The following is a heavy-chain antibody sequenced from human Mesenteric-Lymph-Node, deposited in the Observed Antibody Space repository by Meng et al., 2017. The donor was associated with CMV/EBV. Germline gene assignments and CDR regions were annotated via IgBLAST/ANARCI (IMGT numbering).Heavy chain of an antibody. D-gene: IGHD2-15*01. Sequence: TYALGVAWIRQPPGEALEWLALMFWNDDKRYRPYLKNRLTIAKDTSKSQVVLTMTDMDPVDTATYYCAHSTYCSGGSCYSENWFDPWGQGTLVTVSS. J-gene: IGHJ5*02. CDR3: AHSTYCSGGSCYSENWFDP. V-gene: IGHV2-5*01. CDR2: MFWNDDK. CDR1: TYALG.